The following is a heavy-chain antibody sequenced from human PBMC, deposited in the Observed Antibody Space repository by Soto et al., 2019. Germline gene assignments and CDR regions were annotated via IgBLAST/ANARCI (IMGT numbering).Heavy chain of an antibody. CDR3: AKKIGGGFWFGESDDAFDV. CDR2: IIGSGGSS. D-gene: IGHD3-10*01. V-gene: IGHV3-23*01. Sequence: GGSLRLSCTASGFIFSSYAMCWVRQAPGKGLEWVSGIIGSGGSSYYAGSVKGRFTISRDNSKHTLYLQMNSLRAEDTAIYYCAKKIGGGFWFGESDDAFDVWGQGAKVTVSS. J-gene: IGHJ3*01. CDR1: GFIFSSYA.